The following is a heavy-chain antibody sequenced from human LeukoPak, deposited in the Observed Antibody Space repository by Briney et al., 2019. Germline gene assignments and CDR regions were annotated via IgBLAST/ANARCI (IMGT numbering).Heavy chain of an antibody. CDR1: GFTFSTYA. V-gene: IGHV3-23*01. CDR2: ISGGGGTT. Sequence: QTGGSLRLSCAASGFTFSTYAMRWVRQAPGKGLEWVSTISGGGGTTYYADSVKGRFTISRDNSKNTVFLQLNSLRAEDAAVYYCAKGKVNHLGALDYWGQGTLVTVSS. CDR3: AKGKVNHLGALDY. D-gene: IGHD1-26*01. J-gene: IGHJ4*02.